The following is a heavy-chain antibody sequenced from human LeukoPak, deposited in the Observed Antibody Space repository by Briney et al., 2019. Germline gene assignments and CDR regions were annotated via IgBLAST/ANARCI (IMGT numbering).Heavy chain of an antibody. CDR1: GYTFTSYY. D-gene: IGHD3-10*01. Sequence: ASVTVSCKASGYTFTSYYMHWVRQAPGQGLEWMGIINPSGGSTSYAQKFQGRVTMTRDMSTSTVYMELSSLRSEDTAVYYCARDRLLWFGETPATGVLDWFDPWGQGTLVTVSS. J-gene: IGHJ5*02. V-gene: IGHV1-46*01. CDR3: ARDRLLWFGETPATGVLDWFDP. CDR2: INPSGGST.